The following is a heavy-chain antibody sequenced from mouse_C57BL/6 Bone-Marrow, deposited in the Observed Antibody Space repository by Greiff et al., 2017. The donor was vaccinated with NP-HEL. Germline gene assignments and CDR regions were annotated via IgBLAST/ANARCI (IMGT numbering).Heavy chain of an antibody. J-gene: IGHJ3*01. CDR2: ISSGSSTI. V-gene: IGHV5-17*01. Sequence: EVKLMESGGGLVKPGGSLKLSCAASGFTFSDYGMHWVRQAPEKGLEWVAYISSGSSTISYADTVKGRFTISRDNAKNTLFLQMTSLRSEDTAMYYCARGYSNPFAYWGQGTLVTVSA. CDR3: ARGYSNPFAY. D-gene: IGHD2-5*01. CDR1: GFTFSDYG.